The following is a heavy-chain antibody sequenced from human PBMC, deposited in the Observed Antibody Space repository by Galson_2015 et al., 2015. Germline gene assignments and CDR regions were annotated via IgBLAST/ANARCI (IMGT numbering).Heavy chain of an antibody. CDR2: IYSGGST. V-gene: IGHV3-53*01. Sequence: SLRLSCAASGFTFSSNYMSWVRQAPGKGLEWVSVIYSGGSTYYADSVKGRFTISRDNSKNTLYLQMNSLRVEDTAVYYCARDSSSFSGAGPYWYFDLWGRGTLVTVSS. CDR1: GFTFSSNY. CDR3: ARDSSSFSGAGPYWYFDL. J-gene: IGHJ2*01. D-gene: IGHD6-6*01.